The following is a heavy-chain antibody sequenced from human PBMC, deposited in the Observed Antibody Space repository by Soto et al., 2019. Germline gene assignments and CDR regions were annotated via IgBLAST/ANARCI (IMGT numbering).Heavy chain of an antibody. CDR2: ISGSGGST. Sequence: HPGGSLRLSCAASGFTFSSYAMSWVRQAPGKGLEWVSAISGSGGSTYYADSVKGRFTISRGNSKNTLYLQMNSLRAEDTAVYYCAKPFRKVGATYFDYWGQGTLVTV. V-gene: IGHV3-23*01. J-gene: IGHJ4*02. CDR3: AKPFRKVGATYFDY. D-gene: IGHD1-26*01. CDR1: GFTFSSYA.